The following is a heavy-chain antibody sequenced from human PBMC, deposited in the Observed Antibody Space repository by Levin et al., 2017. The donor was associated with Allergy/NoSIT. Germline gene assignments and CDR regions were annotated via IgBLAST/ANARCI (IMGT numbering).Heavy chain of an antibody. J-gene: IGHJ6*02. CDR3: ARADGMAPTGTYYYYYGMDV. CDR1: GYTFTSHY. D-gene: IGHD6-13*01. Sequence: GESLKISCEASGYTFTSHYIHWVRRAPGQGLEWMGIINPNGGSTFYPENFQGRVSMTRDTSTSTVYMELSSLRSEDTAVYYCARADGMAPTGTYYYYYGMDVWGQGTTVTVSS. V-gene: IGHV1-46*01. CDR2: INPNGGST.